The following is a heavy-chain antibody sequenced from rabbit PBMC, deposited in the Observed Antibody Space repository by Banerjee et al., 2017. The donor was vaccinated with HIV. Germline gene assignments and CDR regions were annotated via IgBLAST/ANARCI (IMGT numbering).Heavy chain of an antibody. CDR2: IYPDAGTT. CDR1: GIDFSSYG. CDR3: ARDVGDNNDARASLNL. D-gene: IGHD2-1*01. Sequence: QEQLVESGGGLVTLGGSLKLSCKASGIDFSSYGITWVRQAPGKGLEWIAYIYPDAGTTDYANWVNGRFTISKTSSTTVTLQMTSLTAADTATYFCARDVGDNNDARASLNLWGQGTLVTVS. V-gene: IGHV1S45*01. J-gene: IGHJ4*01.